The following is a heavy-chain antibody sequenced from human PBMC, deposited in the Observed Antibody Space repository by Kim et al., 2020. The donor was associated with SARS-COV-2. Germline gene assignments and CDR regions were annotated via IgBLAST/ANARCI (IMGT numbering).Heavy chain of an antibody. V-gene: IGHV3-23*01. D-gene: IGHD4-17*01. CDR3: AKPVTAYYFDY. CDR2: K. Sequence: KNYAYAGKCRFTTSRNNSKNTLYLQMNSLRAEDTAVYYCAKPVTAYYFDYWGQGTLVTVSS. J-gene: IGHJ4*02.